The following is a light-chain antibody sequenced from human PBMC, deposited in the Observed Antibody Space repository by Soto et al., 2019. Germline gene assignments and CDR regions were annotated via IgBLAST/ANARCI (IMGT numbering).Light chain of an antibody. CDR3: HHYVGSPWA. CDR1: QSVNIF. CDR2: HAS. J-gene: IGKJ1*01. Sequence: EIVLTQSPGTLSLSPGERATLSCRDSQSVNIFLAWFQQKPGQAPRLLIFHASNRATGVPDRFSGSGSGTDFTLTITRLEPEDSAVYYCHHYVGSPWAFGQGTRVEIK. V-gene: IGKV3-20*01.